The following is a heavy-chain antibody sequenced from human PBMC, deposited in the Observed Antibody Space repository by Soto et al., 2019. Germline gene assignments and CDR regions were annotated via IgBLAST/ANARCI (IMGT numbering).Heavy chain of an antibody. CDR2: ISYDGSNK. J-gene: IGHJ5*02. CDR1: GFTFSSYG. CDR3: AKDRVEVAHWFDP. D-gene: IGHD2-15*01. Sequence: GGSLRLSCAASGFTFSSYGMHWVRQAPGKGLEWVAVISYDGSNKYYADSVKGRFTISRDNSKNTLYLQMNSLRAEDTAVYYCAKDRVEVAHWFDPWGQGTLVTVSS. V-gene: IGHV3-30*18.